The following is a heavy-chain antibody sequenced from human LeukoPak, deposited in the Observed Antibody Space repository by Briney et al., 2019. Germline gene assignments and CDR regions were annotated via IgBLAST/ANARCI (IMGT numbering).Heavy chain of an antibody. Sequence: GSLRLSCAASGFIFSSYSMSWVRQAPGKGLEWIGSIYHSGSTYYNPSLKSRVTISVDTSRNQFSLNLSSVTAADTAVYYCARHYGPWGQGTLVAVSS. CDR2: IYHSGST. CDR1: GFIFSSYS. V-gene: IGHV4-39*01. J-gene: IGHJ5*02. D-gene: IGHD4-17*01. CDR3: ARHYGP.